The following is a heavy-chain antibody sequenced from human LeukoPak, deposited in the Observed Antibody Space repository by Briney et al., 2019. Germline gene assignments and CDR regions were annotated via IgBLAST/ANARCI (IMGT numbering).Heavy chain of an antibody. CDR3: ASQREYYDYIWGSYRYQA. Sequence: GGSLRLSCAASGFTFSSYWMHWVRQAPGKGLVWVSRINSDGSSTIYADSVKGRFTISRDNAKNTLYLQMNSLRAEDTAVYYCASQREYYDYIWGSYRYQAWGQGTLVTVSS. V-gene: IGHV3-74*01. J-gene: IGHJ5*02. CDR1: GFTFSSYW. CDR2: INSDGSST. D-gene: IGHD3-16*02.